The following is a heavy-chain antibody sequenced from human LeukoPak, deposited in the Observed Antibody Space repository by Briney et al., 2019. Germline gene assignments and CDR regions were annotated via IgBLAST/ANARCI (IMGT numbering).Heavy chain of an antibody. D-gene: IGHD5-18*01. Sequence: SVKVSCKASGGTFSSYAISWVRQAPGQGLEWMGRIIPILGTANYAQKFQGRVTITTDESTSTAYMELSSLRSEDTAVYYCARGYSYGSWVNWGQGTLVTVSS. CDR1: GGTFSSYA. V-gene: IGHV1-69*11. CDR3: ARGYSYGSWVN. J-gene: IGHJ4*02. CDR2: IIPILGTA.